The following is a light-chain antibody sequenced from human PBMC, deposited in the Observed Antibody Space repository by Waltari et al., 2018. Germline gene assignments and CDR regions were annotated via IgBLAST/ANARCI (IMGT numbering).Light chain of an antibody. J-gene: IGLJ2*01. CDR2: QDT. CDR3: QAWDRSTVV. V-gene: IGLV3-1*01. CDR1: KLGDKY. Sequence: SYEVTQPPAVSVPPGQTASITCSGDKLGDKYASWYQQKPGQSPVLIIYQDTKRPSGIPNRFSGSNSGDTATLTISGAQAMDEADYYCQAWDRSTVVFGGGTKVTVL.